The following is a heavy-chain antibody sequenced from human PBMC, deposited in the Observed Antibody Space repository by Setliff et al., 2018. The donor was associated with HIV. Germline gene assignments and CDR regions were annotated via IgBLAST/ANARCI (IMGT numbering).Heavy chain of an antibody. J-gene: IGHJ4*02. CDR1: GFTFGSYA. Sequence: GGSLRLSCAASGFTFGSYAMSWVRQAPGKGLQWVSYISSSVSTISYADSVRGRFTISRDNAKSSLYLQMTSLRAEDTAVYYCTTDACNSTSCYTGDLDYWGQGTLVTVSS. CDR2: ISSSVSTI. D-gene: IGHD2-2*02. CDR3: TTDACNSTSCYTGDLDY. V-gene: IGHV3-48*01.